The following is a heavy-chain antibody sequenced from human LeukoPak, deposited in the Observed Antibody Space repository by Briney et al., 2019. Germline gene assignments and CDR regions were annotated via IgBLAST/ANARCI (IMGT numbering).Heavy chain of an antibody. J-gene: IGHJ4*02. Sequence: GASVKVSCKASGYTFTGYYMHWVRQAPGQGLEWMGWINPNSGGTNYAQKFQGRVTMTRDTSISTAYMELSRLRSDDTAVYYCAKPHYYYDSSGYGYWGQGTLVTLSS. D-gene: IGHD3-22*01. CDR1: GYTFTGYY. CDR2: INPNSGGT. CDR3: AKPHYYYDSSGYGY. V-gene: IGHV1-2*02.